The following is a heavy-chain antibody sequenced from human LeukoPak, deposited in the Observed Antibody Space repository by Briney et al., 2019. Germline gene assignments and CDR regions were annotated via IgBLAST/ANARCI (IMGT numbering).Heavy chain of an antibody. V-gene: IGHV4-4*02. CDR2: IYHSGST. CDR3: ARDQAPNSNPAFDI. J-gene: IGHJ3*02. CDR1: GGSISSSNW. Sequence: PSETLSLTCAVSGGSISSSNWWSWVRQPPGKGLEWIGEIYHSGSTNYNPSLKSRVTISVDKSKNQFSLKLSSVTAADTAVYYCARDQAPNSNPAFDIWGQGTMVTVSS.